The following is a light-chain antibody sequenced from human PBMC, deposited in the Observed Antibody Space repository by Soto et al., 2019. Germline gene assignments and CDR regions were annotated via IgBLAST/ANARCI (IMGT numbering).Light chain of an antibody. CDR1: QSLTSS. V-gene: IGKV3-15*01. Sequence: IEMTQSPATLSVSPGERVTLSCRASQSLTSSLAWYQQRPGQAPRLLIYDASTTATDIPARFSGSGSETEFTLTISSLQSEDFAVYYCQQYTTRPLTFGGGTKVEF. CDR2: DAS. CDR3: QQYTTRPLT. J-gene: IGKJ4*01.